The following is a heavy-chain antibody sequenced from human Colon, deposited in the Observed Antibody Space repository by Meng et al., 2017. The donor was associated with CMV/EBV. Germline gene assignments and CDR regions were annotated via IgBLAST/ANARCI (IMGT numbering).Heavy chain of an antibody. CDR1: FPFLDSG. J-gene: IGHJ4*02. CDR3: AKDVYGGRDGYQWGADS. V-gene: IGHV3-30*18. D-gene: IGHD5-24*01. CDR2: ISYDVSND. Sequence: FPFLDSGMHWVRHAPGWGLECVAIISYDVSNDNYVDSVRGRFTITRDNSKTTLYLQMHCLRGEDTAVYFCAKDVYGGRDGYQWGADSWGQGTLVTVSS.